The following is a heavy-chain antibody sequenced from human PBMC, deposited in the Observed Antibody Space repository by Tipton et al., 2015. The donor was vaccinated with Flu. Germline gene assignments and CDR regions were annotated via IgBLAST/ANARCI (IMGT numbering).Heavy chain of an antibody. Sequence: TLSLTCAVYGGSFSGYYCSWIRQPPGKGLEWIGEINHSGSTNYNPSLKSRVTISVDTSKNQLSLKLSSVTAADTALYYCARDSNLGQSYYFDYWGQGTLVTVSS. V-gene: IGHV4-34*01. CDR2: INHSGST. CDR1: GGSFSGYY. J-gene: IGHJ4*02. CDR3: ARDSNLGQSYYFDY. D-gene: IGHD7-27*01.